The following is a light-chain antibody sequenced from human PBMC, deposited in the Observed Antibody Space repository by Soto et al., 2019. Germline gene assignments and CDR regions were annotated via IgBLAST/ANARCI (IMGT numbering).Light chain of an antibody. CDR1: PSVDTL. J-gene: IGKJ4*01. V-gene: IGKV3-11*01. CDR2: DAS. Sequence: EIVLTQSPAPLSLSPGQRATLSCRASPSVDTLLSWYQQKPGQVPRLLIYDASNRATGIPARFSGSGSGTDFTLTISSLEPEDFAVYYCQQRRDWPITFGGGTKVEIK. CDR3: QQRRDWPIT.